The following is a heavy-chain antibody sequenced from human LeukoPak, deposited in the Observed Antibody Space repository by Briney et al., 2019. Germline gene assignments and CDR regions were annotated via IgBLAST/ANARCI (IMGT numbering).Heavy chain of an antibody. CDR2: IYHSGST. V-gene: IGHV4-4*02. CDR3: ARAAYPRGEFDY. J-gene: IGHJ4*02. CDR1: GGSISSSNW. D-gene: IGHD3-16*01. Sequence: SETLSLTCAVSGGSISSSNWWSWVRQPPGKGLEWIGEIYHSGSTNYNPSLKSRVTISVDTSKNQFSLKLSSVTAADTAVYYCARAAYPRGEFDYWGQGTLVTVSS.